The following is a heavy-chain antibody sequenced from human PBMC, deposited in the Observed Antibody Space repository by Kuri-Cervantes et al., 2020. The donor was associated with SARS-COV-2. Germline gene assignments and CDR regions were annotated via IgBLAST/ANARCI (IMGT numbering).Heavy chain of an antibody. CDR1: GSSISSGGYY. J-gene: IGHJ3*02. CDR2: IYYIVST. V-gene: IGHV4-31*03. CDR3: ARQWIAFDT. D-gene: IGHD2-2*03. Sequence: SETLSLTCTVSGSSISSGGYYWSWIRQHPGKGLEWIGYIYYIVSTYYNPSLKSRVTISVDTSKNQFSLKLSSVTPADTAVYYCARQWIAFDTWGQGTMVTVSS.